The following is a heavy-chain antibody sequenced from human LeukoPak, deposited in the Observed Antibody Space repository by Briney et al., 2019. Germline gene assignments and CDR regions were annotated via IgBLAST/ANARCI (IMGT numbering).Heavy chain of an antibody. D-gene: IGHD2-2*01. CDR2: ISSSSSYI. CDR1: GFTFSSYS. CDR3: ARVYCSSTSCYHDRGLFDY. J-gene: IGHJ4*02. V-gene: IGHV3-21*01. Sequence: PGGSLRLSCAASGFTFSSYSMNWVRQAPGKGLEWVSSISSSSSYIYYADSVKGRFTISRDNSKNSLYLQMNSLRAEDTAVYYCARVYCSSTSCYHDRGLFDYWGQGTLVTVSS.